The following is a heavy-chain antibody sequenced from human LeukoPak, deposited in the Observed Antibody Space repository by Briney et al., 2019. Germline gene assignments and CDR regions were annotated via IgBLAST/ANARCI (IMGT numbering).Heavy chain of an antibody. V-gene: IGHV1-8*01. CDR2: MNPNSGNT. J-gene: IGHJ6*02. Sequence: ASVKVSCKASGYTFTNYDINWVRQATGQGLEWMGWMNPNSGNTGYAQKFQGRVTMTRNTSISTAYMELSSLRSEDTAVYYCARESGNFWSGYYYGMDVWGQGTTVTVSS. CDR3: ARESGNFWSGYYYGMDV. D-gene: IGHD4-23*01. CDR1: GYTFTNYD.